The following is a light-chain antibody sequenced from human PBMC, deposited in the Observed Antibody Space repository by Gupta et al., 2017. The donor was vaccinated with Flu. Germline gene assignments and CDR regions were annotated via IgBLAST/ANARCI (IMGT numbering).Light chain of an antibody. J-gene: IGKJ4*01. CDR2: DAS. Sequence: EIVLTQSPDTLSLSPGERATLSCRASQSVRRHLSWYQQKPGQAPRLLIYDASERATGIPARFSGGGSGTDFTLTITTLESEDFAVYYCQQGSNWPPTFGGGTKVEIK. CDR3: QQGSNWPPT. CDR1: QSVRRH. V-gene: IGKV3-11*01.